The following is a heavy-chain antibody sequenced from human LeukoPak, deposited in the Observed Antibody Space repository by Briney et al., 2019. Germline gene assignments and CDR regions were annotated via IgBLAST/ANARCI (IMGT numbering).Heavy chain of an antibody. CDR3: ARARLGRKYYFDY. V-gene: IGHV4-34*01. CDR1: GGSFSGYY. J-gene: IGHJ4*02. Sequence: PSETLSLTCAVYGGSFSGYYWSWIRQPPGKGLEWIGEINHSGSTNYNPSLKSRVTISVGTSKNQFSPKLSSVTAADTAVYYCARARLGRKYYFDYWGQGTLVTVSS. D-gene: IGHD5/OR15-5a*01. CDR2: INHSGST.